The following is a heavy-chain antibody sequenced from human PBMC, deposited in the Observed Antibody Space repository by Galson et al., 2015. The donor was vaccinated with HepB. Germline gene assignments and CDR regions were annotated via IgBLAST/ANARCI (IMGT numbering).Heavy chain of an antibody. CDR1: GGTFSSYA. V-gene: IGHV1-69*04. CDR2: IIPILGIA. J-gene: IGHJ3*02. CDR3: AREGYDSSGYLPGDAFDI. D-gene: IGHD3-22*01. Sequence: SVKVSCKASGGTFSSYAISWVRQAPGQGLEWMGRIIPILGIANYAQKFQGRVTITADKSTSTAYMELSSLRSEDTAVYYCAREGYDSSGYLPGDAFDIWGQGTMVTVSS.